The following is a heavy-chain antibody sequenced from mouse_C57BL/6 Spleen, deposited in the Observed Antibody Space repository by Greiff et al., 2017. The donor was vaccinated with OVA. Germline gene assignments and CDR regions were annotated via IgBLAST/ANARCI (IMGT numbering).Heavy chain of an antibody. CDR2: ISYVGII. Sequence: EVKLQESGPGLVKPSQSLSLTCSLTGYSITSGYYWNWIRQFPGNKLEWLGYISYVGIINYNPSLKNRLSIIRDTSKNQCLLKLNSDTTEDTATYDCAGEGVYYYGSSYVAWFAYWGQGTLVTVSA. J-gene: IGHJ3*01. D-gene: IGHD1-1*01. V-gene: IGHV3-6*01. CDR1: GYSITSGYY. CDR3: AGEGVYYYGSSYVAWFAY.